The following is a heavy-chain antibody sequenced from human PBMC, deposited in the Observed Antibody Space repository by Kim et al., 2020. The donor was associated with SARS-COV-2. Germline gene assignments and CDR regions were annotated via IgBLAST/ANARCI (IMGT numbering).Heavy chain of an antibody. CDR2: ISSAGSYI. V-gene: IGHV3-21*01. CDR1: GFTFSNST. CDR3: ARPLVIRATISDAFDI. Sequence: GGSLRLSCAVSGFTFSNSTMDWVRQAPGKGLEWVSSISSAGSYIFYADSVKGRFTISRDNVKNSLYLQMNSLRAEDTAVYYCARPLVIRATISDAFDIWGQGTLVTVSS. D-gene: IGHD1-26*01. J-gene: IGHJ3*02.